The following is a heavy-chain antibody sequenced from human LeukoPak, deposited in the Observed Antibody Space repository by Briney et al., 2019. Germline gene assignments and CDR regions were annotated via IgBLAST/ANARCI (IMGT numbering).Heavy chain of an antibody. Sequence: EASVKVSCKASGGTFSSYAISWVRQAPGQGLEWMGGIIPIFGTANYAQKFQGRVTITTDESTSTAYMELSSLRSEDTAVYYCAGQVEPTDYYYYYMDVWGKGTTVTVSS. CDR3: AGQVEPTDYYYYYMDV. D-gene: IGHD1-14*01. CDR1: GGTFSSYA. J-gene: IGHJ6*03. CDR2: IIPIFGTA. V-gene: IGHV1-69*05.